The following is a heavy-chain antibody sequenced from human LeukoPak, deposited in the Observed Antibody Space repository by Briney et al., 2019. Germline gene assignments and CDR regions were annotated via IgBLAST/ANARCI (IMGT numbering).Heavy chain of an antibody. V-gene: IGHV3-21*01. CDR3: ARADCSGSTCYLRRSWFDP. D-gene: IGHD2-2*01. CDR2: IIIGIRYV. CDR1: GFRLSDYD. J-gene: IGHJ5*02. Sequence: GCLRLSCAASGFRLSDYDMNWVRQAPGKGLEWVSSIIIGIRYVYYAYSVKGRFTISRDNAKNSLYLQMDYLRAEDTAVYYCARADCSGSTCYLRRSWFDPWGQGTLVTVSS.